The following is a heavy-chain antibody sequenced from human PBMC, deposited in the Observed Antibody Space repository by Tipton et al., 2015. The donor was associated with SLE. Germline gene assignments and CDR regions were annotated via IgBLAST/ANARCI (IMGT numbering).Heavy chain of an antibody. D-gene: IGHD2-21*01. Sequence: TLSLTCTVSGGSISSGSYYWSWIRQPAGKGLEWIGRIYTSGSTNYNPSLKSRVTISVDTSKNQFSLKLSSVTAADTAVYYCARDIGGRGGDCYAFDIWGQGTTVTVSS. CDR1: GGSISSGSYY. CDR3: ARDIGGRGGDCYAFDI. J-gene: IGHJ3*02. CDR2: IYTSGST. V-gene: IGHV4-61*02.